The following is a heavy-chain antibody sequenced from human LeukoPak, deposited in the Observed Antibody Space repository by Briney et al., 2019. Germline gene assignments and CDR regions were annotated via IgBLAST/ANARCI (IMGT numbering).Heavy chain of an antibody. CDR2: IYYSGST. Sequence: SETLSLTCTVSGGSISSSSYYWGWIRQPPGKGLEWIGSIYYSGSTYYNPSLKSRVTISVDTSKNQFSLKLSSVTAADTAVYYCARAEEYQLLYWFDPWGQGTLVTVSS. D-gene: IGHD2-2*01. CDR1: GGSISSSSYY. J-gene: IGHJ5*02. CDR3: ARAEEYQLLYWFDP. V-gene: IGHV4-39*07.